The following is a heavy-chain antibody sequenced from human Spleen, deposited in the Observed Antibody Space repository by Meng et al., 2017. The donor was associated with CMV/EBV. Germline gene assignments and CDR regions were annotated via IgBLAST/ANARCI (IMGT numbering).Heavy chain of an antibody. V-gene: IGHV3-15*01. Sequence: GGSLRLSCATSGFTLKNVWMIWVRQAPGKGLEWVGRIKSEKDGGTTDYAASVKGRFTISRDDSNSTLYLQMNSLKIEDSGLYYCTSADYWGQGTLVTVSS. CDR2: IKSEKDGGTT. CDR1: GFTLKNVW. CDR3: TSADY. J-gene: IGHJ4*02.